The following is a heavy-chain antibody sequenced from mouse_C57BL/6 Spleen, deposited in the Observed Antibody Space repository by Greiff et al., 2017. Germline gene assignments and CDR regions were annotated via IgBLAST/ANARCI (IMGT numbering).Heavy chain of an antibody. D-gene: IGHD2-5*01. Sequence: VQLQQSGAELVRPGASVTLSCKASGYTFTDYEMHWVKQTPVHGLEWIGAIDPETGGTAYNQKFKGKAILTADKSSSTAYMELRSLTSEHSAVYYCTKSYYSNYPWFAYWGQGTLVTVSA. CDR2: IDPETGGT. CDR1: GYTFTDYE. J-gene: IGHJ3*01. V-gene: IGHV1-15*01. CDR3: TKSYYSNYPWFAY.